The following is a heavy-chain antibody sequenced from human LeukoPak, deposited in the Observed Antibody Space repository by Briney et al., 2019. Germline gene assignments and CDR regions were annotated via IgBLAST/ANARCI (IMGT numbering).Heavy chain of an antibody. V-gene: IGHV3-11*04. J-gene: IGHJ4*02. CDR1: GFTFSDYY. Sequence: GGSLRLSCAASGFTFSDYYMSWIRQAPGKGLEWVSYISSSGSTIYYADSEKGRFTISRDNAKNSLYLQMNSLRAEDTAVYYCAREGITIFGVVIIRDFDYWGQGTLVTVSS. CDR2: ISSSGSTI. CDR3: AREGITIFGVVIIRDFDY. D-gene: IGHD3-3*01.